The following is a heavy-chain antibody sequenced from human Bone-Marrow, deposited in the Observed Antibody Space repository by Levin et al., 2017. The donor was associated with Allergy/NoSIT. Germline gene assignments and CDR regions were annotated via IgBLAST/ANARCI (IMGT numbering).Heavy chain of an antibody. V-gene: IGHV1-45*02. J-gene: IGHJ4*02. CDR2: ITVYNGNT. CDR3: VRSPLHDSSDYHLDT. CDR1: GYIFTYRY. Sequence: ASVKVSCKASGYIFTYRYLHWVRQAPGQAPEWMGWITVYNGNTRYAQKFQGRVTITREPSLSTVYMELHNLKSVDSAIYFCVRSPLHDSSDYHLDTWGQGTLVTVSS. D-gene: IGHD6-19*01.